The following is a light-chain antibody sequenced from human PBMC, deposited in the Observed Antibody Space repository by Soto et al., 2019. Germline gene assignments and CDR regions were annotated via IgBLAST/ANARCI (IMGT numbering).Light chain of an antibody. CDR2: EVT. J-gene: IGLJ1*01. CDR3: SSYAESNSYV. CDR1: SSDVGGYNY. V-gene: IGLV2-8*01. Sequence: QSALTQPPSASGSPGQSVTISCTGTSSDVGGYNYVYWYQQHPGKAPKLMIYEVTKRPSGVPDRFSGSKPGNTASLTVSGLQAEDEAGYYCSSYAESNSYVFGTGTKVTVL.